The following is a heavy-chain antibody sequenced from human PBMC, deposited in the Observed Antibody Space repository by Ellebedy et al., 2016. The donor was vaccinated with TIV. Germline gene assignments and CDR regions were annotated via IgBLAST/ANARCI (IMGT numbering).Heavy chain of an antibody. D-gene: IGHD3-3*01. CDR2: ISYDGSNK. J-gene: IGHJ3*02. CDR3: ARVGGGLRFLEWLRGAFDI. Sequence: GESLKISCAASGFTFSSYVIHWVRQAPGKGLEWVTLISYDGSNKYYADSVKGRFTISRDNAKNSLYLQMNSLRDEDTAVYYCARVGGGLRFLEWLRGAFDIWGQGTMVTVSS. CDR1: GFTFSSYV. V-gene: IGHV3-30-3*01.